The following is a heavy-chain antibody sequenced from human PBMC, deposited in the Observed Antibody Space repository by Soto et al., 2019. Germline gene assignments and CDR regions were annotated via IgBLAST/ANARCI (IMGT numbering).Heavy chain of an antibody. J-gene: IGHJ6*02. CDR1: GGTFSSYA. Sequence: QVQRVQSGAEVKKPGSSVKVSCKASGGTFSSYAISWVRQAPGQGLEWMGGIIPIFGTANYAQKFQGRVTISADESTSTADMELISMRSEDTAVYECARDRVGATGGFYYYYGMDVWGQENTVTVTS. V-gene: IGHV1-69*01. CDR2: IIPIFGTA. CDR3: ARDRVGATGGFYYYYGMDV. D-gene: IGHD1-26*01.